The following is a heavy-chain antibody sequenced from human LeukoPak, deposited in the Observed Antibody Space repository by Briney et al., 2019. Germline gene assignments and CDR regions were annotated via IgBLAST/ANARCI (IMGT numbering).Heavy chain of an antibody. CDR2: IYYSGGT. D-gene: IGHD3-10*01. CDR1: GGSISPYH. CDR3: ARGLSGSYLFDY. V-gene: IGHV4-59*01. Sequence: PSETLSLTCTVSGGSISPYHWSWIRQPPGKGLEWIGYIYYSGGTNYNPALKSRVTISVDTSKNQFSLKVSSVTAAETAVYHCARGLSGSYLFDYWGQGTLVTVSS. J-gene: IGHJ4*02.